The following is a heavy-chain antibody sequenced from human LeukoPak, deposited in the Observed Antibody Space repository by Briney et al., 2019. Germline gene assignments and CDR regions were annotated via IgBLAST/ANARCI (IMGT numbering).Heavy chain of an antibody. CDR1: GFTFSKYN. D-gene: IGHD4-17*01. J-gene: IGHJ4*02. V-gene: IGHV3-21*01. CDR3: ARIAVTYTFDY. Sequence: PGGSLRLSCAASGFTFSKYNMNWVRQAPGKGLEWVSSISYSSSYIYYADSVKGRFTISRDNAKNSLYLQMNSLRAEDTAVYYCARIAVTYTFDYWGQGTLVTVSS. CDR2: ISYSSSYI.